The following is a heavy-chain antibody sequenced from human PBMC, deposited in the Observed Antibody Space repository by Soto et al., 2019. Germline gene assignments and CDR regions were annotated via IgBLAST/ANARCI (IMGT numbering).Heavy chain of an antibody. D-gene: IGHD3-3*01. CDR3: AKWSYLDY. CDR1: GFSFAGFA. V-gene: IGHV3-23*01. J-gene: IGHJ4*02. CDR2: ISGSDGKT. Sequence: WGSPRLSCTTSGFSFAGFAMSWVRQAPGKGLEWVATISGSDGKTYYADSVKGRFPISRDPSRNTLYLQMNSLRADDTAIHYCAKWSYLDYWGQGTRVTVSS.